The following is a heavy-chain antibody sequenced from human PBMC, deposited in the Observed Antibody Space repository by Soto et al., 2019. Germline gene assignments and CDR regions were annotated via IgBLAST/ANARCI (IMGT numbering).Heavy chain of an antibody. CDR3: AKDSTPCGVVIDQIYP. D-gene: IGHD3-3*01. J-gene: IGHJ5*02. CDR1: GFTFSSYG. CDR2: ISYDGSNK. Sequence: QVQLVESGGGVVQPGRSLRLSCAASGFTFSSYGMHWVRQAPGKGLEWVAVISYDGSNKYYADSVKGRFTISRDNSKNTLYLQMNSLRAEDTAVYYCAKDSTPCGVVIDQIYPWGQGTLVTVSS. V-gene: IGHV3-30*18.